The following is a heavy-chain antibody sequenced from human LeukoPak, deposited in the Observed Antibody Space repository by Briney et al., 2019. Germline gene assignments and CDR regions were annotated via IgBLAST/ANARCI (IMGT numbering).Heavy chain of an antibody. D-gene: IGHD6-25*01. CDR3: ARAAATLFNWFDP. Sequence: PSENLSLTCTVSGGSISSYYWSWIRQPPGKGLEWIGYIYYSGSTKYNPSLKGRVAMSVDTSKNQFSLKLSSVTAADTAVYYCARAAATLFNWFDPWGQGALVTVSS. J-gene: IGHJ5*02. CDR1: GGSISSYY. V-gene: IGHV4-59*08. CDR2: IYYSGST.